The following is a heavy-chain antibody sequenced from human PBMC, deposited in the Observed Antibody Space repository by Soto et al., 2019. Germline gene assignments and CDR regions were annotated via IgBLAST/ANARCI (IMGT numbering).Heavy chain of an antibody. J-gene: IGHJ4*02. D-gene: IGHD5-12*01. CDR2: IYPGDSDT. CDR3: ARHSLATQPGDY. V-gene: IGHV5-51*01. Sequence: GESLKTSCQASGYSFSTSWIAWGRQTPGKGLDWMGIIYPGDSDTRDSPSFQGQVTIPVDNSIDTAYLEWTTLRASDSAMYYCARHSLATQPGDYWGQGTRVTVSS. CDR1: GYSFSTSW.